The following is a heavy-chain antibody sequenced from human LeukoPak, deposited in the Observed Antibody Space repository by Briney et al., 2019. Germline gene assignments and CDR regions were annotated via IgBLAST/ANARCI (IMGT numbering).Heavy chain of an antibody. J-gene: IGHJ2*01. CDR1: GFTVNSNY. V-gene: IGHV3-53*01. CDR2: IYSGGST. D-gene: IGHD2-2*01. CDR3: ARPPSNADWNYDL. Sequence: GGSLRLSCAAPGFTVNSNYMTWVRQAPGKGLEWVSVIYSGGSTYYADSVKGRFTVSRDISKNTLHLQMNSLRAEDTAVYYCARPPSNADWNYDLWGRGTLVTVPS.